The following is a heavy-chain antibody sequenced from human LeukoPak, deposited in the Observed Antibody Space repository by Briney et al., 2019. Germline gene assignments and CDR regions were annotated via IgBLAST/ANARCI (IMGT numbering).Heavy chain of an antibody. V-gene: IGHV4-30-2*03. D-gene: IGHD3-22*01. CDR1: GGSISSGDYY. CDR2: IYYSGST. J-gene: IGHJ4*02. Sequence: PSQTLSLTCTVSGGSISSGDYYWRWIRQPPGKGLEWIGSIYYSGSTYYNPSLKSRVTISVDTSKNQFSLKLSSVTAADTAVYYCASLVVEGYFDYWGQGTLVTVSS. CDR3: ASLVVEGYFDY.